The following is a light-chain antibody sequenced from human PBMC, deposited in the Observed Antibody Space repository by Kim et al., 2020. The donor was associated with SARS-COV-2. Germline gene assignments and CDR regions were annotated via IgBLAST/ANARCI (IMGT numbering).Light chain of an antibody. CDR2: QDN. J-gene: IGLJ3*02. Sequence: KYVCWYQKKPGQSPVLVIYQDNKWPSGIPGRFSGSNSGNPATLTISGTQALDEAVYYCQAWDRRTSTWVFGGGTQLTVL. CDR1: KY. CDR3: QAWDRRTSTWV. V-gene: IGLV3-1*01.